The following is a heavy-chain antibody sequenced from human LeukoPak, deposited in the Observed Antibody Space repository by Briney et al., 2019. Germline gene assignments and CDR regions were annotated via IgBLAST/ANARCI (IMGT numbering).Heavy chain of an antibody. Sequence: PGGSLRLSCAASGFTFSSYAMSWVRQAPGRGLEWVSAISGSGGSTYYADSVKGRFTISRDNSKNTLYLQMNSLRAEDTAVYYCSKAYYDSPMMLWYDAFDIWGQGTMVTVSS. CDR1: GFTFSSYA. D-gene: IGHD3-22*01. V-gene: IGHV3-23*01. CDR2: ISGSGGST. J-gene: IGHJ3*02. CDR3: SKAYYDSPMMLWYDAFDI.